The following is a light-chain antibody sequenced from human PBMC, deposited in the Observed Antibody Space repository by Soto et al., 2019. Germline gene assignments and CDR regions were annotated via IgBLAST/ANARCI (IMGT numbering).Light chain of an antibody. Sequence: AIRVTQSPSSLSASTGDRVTITCRASQGISSYLAWYQQKPGKAPKLLIYAASTLQSGVPSRFSGSGSGTDFTLTISCLQSEDFATYSCQQYYSYPRTFGQGTKVEIK. CDR1: QGISSY. J-gene: IGKJ1*01. CDR2: AAS. V-gene: IGKV1-8*01. CDR3: QQYYSYPRT.